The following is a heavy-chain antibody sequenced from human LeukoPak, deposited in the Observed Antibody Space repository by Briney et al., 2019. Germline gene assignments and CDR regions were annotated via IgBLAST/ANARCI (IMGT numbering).Heavy chain of an antibody. CDR1: GFTFSSYA. V-gene: IGHV3-23*01. Sequence: GGSLRLSCAASGFTFSSYAMSWVRQAPGKGLEWVSGISGSGGSTYYADSVKGRFTTSRDNSKNTLYLQMNGLRAEDTAVYYCAKTRSTLYYNGMDVWGQGTTVTVSS. CDR3: AKTRSTLYYNGMDV. D-gene: IGHD2-2*01. CDR2: ISGSGGST. J-gene: IGHJ6*02.